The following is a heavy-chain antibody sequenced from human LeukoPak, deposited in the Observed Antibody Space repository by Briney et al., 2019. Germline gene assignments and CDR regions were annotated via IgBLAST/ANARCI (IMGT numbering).Heavy chain of an antibody. J-gene: IGHJ4*02. CDR3: ARDRRAASAPDY. Sequence: GGSLRLSCAASGFNFSSHWMSWVRQAPGKGLEWVANIKKDGAEIFYADSVKGRFIISRDNAKNAVYLQMSSLRGEDTALYYCARDRRAASAPDYWGQGTLVTVSS. D-gene: IGHD6-13*01. CDR1: GFNFSSHW. CDR2: IKKDGAEI. V-gene: IGHV3-7*01.